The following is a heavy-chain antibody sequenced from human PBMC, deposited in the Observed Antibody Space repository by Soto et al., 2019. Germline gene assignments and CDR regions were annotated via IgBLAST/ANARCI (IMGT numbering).Heavy chain of an antibody. CDR1: GFNFNIYS. CDR3: TRCVSYGFDF. V-gene: IGHV3-48*01. CDR2: MTSDSKTI. D-gene: IGHD3-10*01. J-gene: IGHJ3*01. Sequence: EVLLVESGGALVQPGGSLRLSCVASGFNFNIYSMNWVRQAPGKGLEWVSYMTSDSKTIHYADSVKGRFTISRENAKNSVFLQMNSLRGEDTAVYYCTRCVSYGFDFWGQGTMVTVSS.